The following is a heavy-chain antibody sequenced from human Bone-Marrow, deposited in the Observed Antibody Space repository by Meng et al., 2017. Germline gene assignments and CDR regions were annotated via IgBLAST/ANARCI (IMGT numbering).Heavy chain of an antibody. CDR1: GGTFSRYA. D-gene: IGHD5-18*01. J-gene: IGHJ5*02. CDR2: IIPIFGTA. CDR3: ARRGQLWLDSFDP. Sequence: QVQRVESGAGVKKPGSPVKVSCKASGGTFSRYAISWVRQAPGQGLEWMGGIIPIFGTANYAQKFQGRVTITTDESTSTAYMELSSLRSEDTAVYYCARRGQLWLDSFDPWGQGTLVTVSS. V-gene: IGHV1-69*05.